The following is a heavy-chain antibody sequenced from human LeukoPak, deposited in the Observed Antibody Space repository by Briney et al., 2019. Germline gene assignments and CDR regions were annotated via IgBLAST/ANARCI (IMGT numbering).Heavy chain of an antibody. V-gene: IGHV4-59*01. D-gene: IGHD3-16*01. CDR3: ARGNDYVWSYGMDV. Sequence: SETLSLTCTVSGGSILNYYWSWFRQPPGKGLEWIGYIYYNGRTTYNPSLKSRLTISVDTSKNQFSLKLSSVTAADTAVYYCARGNDYVWSYGMDVWGQGTTVTVSS. J-gene: IGHJ6*02. CDR1: GGSILNYY. CDR2: IYYNGRT.